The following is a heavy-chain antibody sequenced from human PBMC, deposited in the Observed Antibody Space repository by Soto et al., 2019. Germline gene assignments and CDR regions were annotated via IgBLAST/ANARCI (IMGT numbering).Heavy chain of an antibody. D-gene: IGHD1-1*01. Sequence: ASVKVSCKASGYSFSTYAMHWVRQAPGQSLEWMGWINGGTGQTKFSQRFQDRITITRDTSASTAYMELSSLRSEDTAVYYCARGKGMEENYYYYGLDIWGQGTTVTV. CDR2: INGGTGQT. CDR1: GYSFSTYA. V-gene: IGHV1-3*01. CDR3: ARGKGMEENYYYYGLDI. J-gene: IGHJ6*02.